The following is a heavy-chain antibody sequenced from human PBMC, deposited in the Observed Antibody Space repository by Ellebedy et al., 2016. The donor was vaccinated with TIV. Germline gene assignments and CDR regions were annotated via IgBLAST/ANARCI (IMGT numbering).Heavy chain of an antibody. Sequence: ASVKVSCKTSGYNFNAFYIHWVRQAPGQGLEWMGWINPDSGGTNLPQKFQGRVTMTRDTSVNTAYMELNRLQSDDTAVYYCARVLRATSGMDVWGQGTTVIVS. D-gene: IGHD4/OR15-4a*01. CDR2: INPDSGGT. CDR1: GYNFNAFY. J-gene: IGHJ6*02. CDR3: ARVLRATSGMDV. V-gene: IGHV1-2*02.